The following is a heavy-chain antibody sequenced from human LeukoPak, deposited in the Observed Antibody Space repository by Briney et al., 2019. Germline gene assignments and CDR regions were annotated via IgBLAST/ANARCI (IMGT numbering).Heavy chain of an antibody. D-gene: IGHD7-27*01. Sequence: GGSLRLSCAASEFSVGSNYMTWVRQAPGKGLEWVSLIYSGGSTYYAGSVKGRFTISRDNSKSTLYLQMNSLRAEDTAVYYCARDLNWETYWGQGTLVTVSS. CDR2: IYSGGST. J-gene: IGHJ4*02. V-gene: IGHV3-66*01. CDR3: ARDLNWETY. CDR1: EFSVGSNY.